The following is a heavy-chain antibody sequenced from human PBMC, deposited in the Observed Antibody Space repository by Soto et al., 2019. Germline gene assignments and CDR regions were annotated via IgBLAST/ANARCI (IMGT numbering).Heavy chain of an antibody. CDR3: ARCYGDLYYYYYMDV. J-gene: IGHJ6*03. Sequence: GESLKISCKGSGYSFTSYWIGWVRQMPGKGLEWMGIIYPGDSDTRYSPSFQGQVTISVDKSISTAYLQWSSLKASDPAMYYCARCYGDLYYYYYMDVWGKGTTVTVSS. CDR1: GYSFTSYW. CDR2: IYPGDSDT. D-gene: IGHD4-17*01. V-gene: IGHV5-51*01.